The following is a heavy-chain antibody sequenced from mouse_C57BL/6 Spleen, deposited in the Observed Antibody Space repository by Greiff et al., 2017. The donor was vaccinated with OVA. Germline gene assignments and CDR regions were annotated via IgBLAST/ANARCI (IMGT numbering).Heavy chain of an antibody. J-gene: IGHJ4*01. Sequence: EVKVVESGGGLVKPGGSLKLSCAASGFTFSSYAMSWVRQTPEKRLEWVATISDGGSYTYYPANVKGRFTISRDNAKNNLYLQMSHLKSEDTAMYYCARDRITTVVATSDYAMDYWGQGTSVTVSS. CDR2: ISDGGSYT. CDR1: GFTFSSYA. CDR3: ARDRITTVVATSDYAMDY. D-gene: IGHD1-1*01. V-gene: IGHV5-4*01.